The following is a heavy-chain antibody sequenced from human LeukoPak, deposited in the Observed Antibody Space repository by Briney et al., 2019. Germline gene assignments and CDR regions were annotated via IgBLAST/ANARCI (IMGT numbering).Heavy chain of an antibody. CDR2: IYSGGST. J-gene: IGHJ3*02. Sequence: GGSLRLSCAASGFTVSSNYMSWVRQAPGKGLEWVSVIYSGGSTYYADSVKGRFTISRDNSKNTLYLQMNSLRAEDTAVYYCASEGEGAGALDAFDIWGQGTMVTVSS. CDR1: GFTVSSNY. CDR3: ASEGEGAGALDAFDI. D-gene: IGHD3-16*01. V-gene: IGHV3-66*02.